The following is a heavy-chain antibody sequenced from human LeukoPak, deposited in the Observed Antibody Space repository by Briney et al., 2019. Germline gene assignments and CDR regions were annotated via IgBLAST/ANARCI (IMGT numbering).Heavy chain of an antibody. Sequence: PSETLSLTCAVYGGSFSGYYWSWIRQPPGKGLEWIGYIYYSGSTNYNPSLKSRVTISVDTSKNQFSLKLSSVTAADTAVYYCARDPAPKYSSSWYYFDYWGQGTLVTVSS. D-gene: IGHD6-13*01. V-gene: IGHV4-59*01. CDR3: ARDPAPKYSSSWYYFDY. J-gene: IGHJ4*02. CDR2: IYYSGST. CDR1: GGSFSGYY.